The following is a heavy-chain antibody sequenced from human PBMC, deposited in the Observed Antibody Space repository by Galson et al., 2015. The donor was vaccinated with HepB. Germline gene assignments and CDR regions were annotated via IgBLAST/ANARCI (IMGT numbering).Heavy chain of an antibody. D-gene: IGHD4-11*01. CDR1: GGSIISNYY. CDR2: IYTSGST. J-gene: IGHJ4*02. V-gene: IGHV4-4*07. CDR3: ARGAVTSALRFDN. Sequence: ETLSLTCSVSGGSIISNYYWSWIRQPAGKGLEWIGRIYTSGSTNYNPSLKSRVTMSVDPSKNQFSLKLGSVTAADTATYFCARGAVTSALRFDNWGQGTLVTVSS.